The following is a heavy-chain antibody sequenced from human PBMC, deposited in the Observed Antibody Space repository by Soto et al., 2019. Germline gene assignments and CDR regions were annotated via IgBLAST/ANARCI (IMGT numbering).Heavy chain of an antibody. CDR1: GFTFSSRW. Sequence: EVQLVESGGGLVQPGGSLRLSCAASGFTFSSRWMHWVLQAPGKGRVWVSHINSDGSATTYADSEKGRFTISRDNAKNPLYLHMNTLRAEVTAVYYCARDSSYGLDVWGQGTPVTVSS. V-gene: IGHV3-74*01. J-gene: IGHJ6*02. CDR3: ARDSSYGLDV. CDR2: INSDGSAT.